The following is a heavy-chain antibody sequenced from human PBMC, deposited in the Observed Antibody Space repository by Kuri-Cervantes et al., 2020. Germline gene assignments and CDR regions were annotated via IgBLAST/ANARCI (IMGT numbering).Heavy chain of an antibody. Sequence: GGSLRLSCAASGFTFSSYAMHWVRQAPGKGLEWVAVISYDGSNKYYADSVRGRFSISRDNAKNSLFLQMNSLRAEDTAIYYCARRPLRSYYMDVWGKGTTVTVSS. V-gene: IGHV3-30*07. CDR3: ARRPLRSYYMDV. D-gene: IGHD3-3*01. CDR1: GFTFSSYA. J-gene: IGHJ6*03. CDR2: ISYDGSNK.